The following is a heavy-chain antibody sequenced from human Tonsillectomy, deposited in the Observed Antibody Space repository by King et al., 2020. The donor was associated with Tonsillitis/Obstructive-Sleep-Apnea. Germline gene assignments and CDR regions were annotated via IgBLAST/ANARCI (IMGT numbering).Heavy chain of an antibody. Sequence: QLVQSGGGVVQPGRSLRLSCAASGFTFISYAMHWVRQAPGKGLEWVAVISYDGINKYCADSVKGRFTISRDSSKNTLYLQMNSLRAEDTAGDYCAKDRAVFVVVPAAIDYYYYYKDVWGKGTTVTVSS. D-gene: IGHD2-2*02. CDR2: ISYDGINK. V-gene: IGHV3-30*18. CDR1: GFTFISYA. J-gene: IGHJ6*03. CDR3: AKDRAVFVVVPAAIDYYYYYKDV.